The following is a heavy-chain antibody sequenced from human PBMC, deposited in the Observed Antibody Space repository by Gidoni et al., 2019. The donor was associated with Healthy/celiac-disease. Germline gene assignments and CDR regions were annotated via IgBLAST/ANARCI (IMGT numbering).Heavy chain of an antibody. J-gene: IGHJ5*02. D-gene: IGHD6-13*01. CDR2: IRSKAYGGTT. V-gene: IGHV3-49*05. Sequence: EVQLVESGGGLVKPGRSLRLSCTASGFTFGDYAMSWFRQAPGKGLEWVGFIRSKAYGGTTEYAASVKGRFTISRDDSKSIAYLQMNSLKTEDTAVYYCTRVGPGIAAAAQPYGWFDPWGQGTLVTVSS. CDR1: GFTFGDYA. CDR3: TRVGPGIAAAAQPYGWFDP.